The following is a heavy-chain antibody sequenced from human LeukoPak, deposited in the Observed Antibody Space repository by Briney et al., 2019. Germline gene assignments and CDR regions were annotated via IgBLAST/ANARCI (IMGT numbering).Heavy chain of an antibody. CDR1: GFPLSSYA. CDR3: AKSGYNRFDY. J-gene: IGHJ4*02. Sequence: GGSLRLSCAASGFPLSSYAMSWVRQAPGKGLEWVSATSSSDAGTYYADSVRGRFTISRDNSKNTLYLQMNSLRLEDTAVYYCAKSGYNRFDYWGQGTLVTVSS. V-gene: IGHV3-23*01. CDR2: TSSSDAGT. D-gene: IGHD5-24*01.